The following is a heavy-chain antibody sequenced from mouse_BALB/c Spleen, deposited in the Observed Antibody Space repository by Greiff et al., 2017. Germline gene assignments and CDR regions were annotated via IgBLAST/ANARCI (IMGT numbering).Heavy chain of an antibody. CDR3: ARDPGDYDYDGYAMDY. CDR2: ISDGGSYN. V-gene: IGHV5-4*02. J-gene: IGHJ4*01. Sequence: EVQLVESGGGLVKPGGSLKLSCAASGFTFSDYYMYWVRQTPEKRLEWVATISDGGSYNYYPDSVKGRFTISRDNAKNNLYLQMSSLKSEDTAMYYCARDPGDYDYDGYAMDYWGQGTSVTVSS. D-gene: IGHD2-4*01. CDR1: GFTFSDYY.